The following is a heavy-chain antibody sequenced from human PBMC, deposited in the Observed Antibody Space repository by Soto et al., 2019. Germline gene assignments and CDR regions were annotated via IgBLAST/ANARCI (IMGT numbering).Heavy chain of an antibody. CDR2: ISGGGDTT. Sequence: EVQLLESGGGLVQPGGSLRLSCAASGFTFNNYAMTWVRQAPGKGLEWVSAISGGGDTTSYADSVKGRFTVSRDGSKNPLYLQMSSLRAEAPALYYCAKGRGGSGSLTPRVDFWGQGTLVTVSS. CDR1: GFTFNNYA. V-gene: IGHV3-23*01. CDR3: AKGRGGSGSLTPRVDF. D-gene: IGHD3-10*01. J-gene: IGHJ4*02.